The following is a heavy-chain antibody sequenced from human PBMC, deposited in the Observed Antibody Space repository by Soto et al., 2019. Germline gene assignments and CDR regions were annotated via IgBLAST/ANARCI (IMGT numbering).Heavy chain of an antibody. CDR3: ARTTKDWSSGSNIDY. D-gene: IGHD6-19*01. CDR2: IYYSGST. Sequence: PAETLSLTCTVSGGSISSSSYYWGWIRQPPGKGLEWIGSIYYSGSTYYNPSLKSRVTISVDTSKNQFSLKLSSVTAADTAVYYFARTTKDWSSGSNIDYWGQGTLVTVSS. CDR1: GGSISSSSYY. J-gene: IGHJ4*02. V-gene: IGHV4-39*01.